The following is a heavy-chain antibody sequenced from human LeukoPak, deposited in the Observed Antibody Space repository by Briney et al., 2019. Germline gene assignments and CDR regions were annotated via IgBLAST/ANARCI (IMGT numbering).Heavy chain of an antibody. V-gene: IGHV1-2*02. CDR3: AREGLYCSSTSCYDY. CDR2: INPNSGGT. CDR1: GYTFTGYY. J-gene: IGHJ4*02. D-gene: IGHD2-2*01. Sequence: EASVKVSCKASGYTFTGYYMHWVRQAPGQGLEWMGWINPNSGGTNYAQKFQGRVTMTRDTSISTAYMELSRLRSDDTAVYYCAREGLYCSSTSCYDYWGQGTLVTVSS.